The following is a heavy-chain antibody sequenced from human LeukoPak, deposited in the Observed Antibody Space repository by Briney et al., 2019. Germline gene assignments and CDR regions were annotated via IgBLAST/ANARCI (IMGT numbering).Heavy chain of an antibody. CDR3: AKDPDYGGNSRYGMDV. Sequence: GGSLRLSCTPSGFTFDNYAMHWVRQAPGKGLEWVSLVSADGTRTSYADSVKGRFTISRDNSKNSLYLQMNSPRTEDTALYYCAKDPDYGGNSRYGMDVWGQGTTVTVSS. V-gene: IGHV3-43*02. J-gene: IGHJ6*02. D-gene: IGHD4-23*01. CDR2: VSADGTRT. CDR1: GFTFDNYA.